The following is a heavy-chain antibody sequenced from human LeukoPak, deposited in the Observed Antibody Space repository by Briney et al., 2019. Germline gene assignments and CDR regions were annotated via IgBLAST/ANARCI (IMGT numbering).Heavy chain of an antibody. CDR2: IYYSGST. D-gene: IGHD3-10*01. CDR3: ARGRLLWFGRYGMDV. J-gene: IGHJ6*02. CDR1: GGSISSYY. V-gene: IGHV4-59*12. Sequence: SETLSLTCTVSGGSISSYYWSWIRQPPGKGLEWIGYIYYSGSTNYNPSLKSRVTISVDTSKNQFSLKLSSVTAADTAVYYCARGRLLWFGRYGMDVWGQGTTVTVSS.